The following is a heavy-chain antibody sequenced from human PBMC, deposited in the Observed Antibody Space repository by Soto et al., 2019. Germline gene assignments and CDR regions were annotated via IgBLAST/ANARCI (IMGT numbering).Heavy chain of an antibody. Sequence: SETLSLTCAVYGGSFSGYYWSWIRQPPGKGLEWIGEINHSGSTNYNPSLKSRVTISVDTSKNQFSLKLSSVTAADTAVYYCARVSERNWGSDYWGQGTLVTVSS. D-gene: IGHD7-27*01. CDR3: ARVSERNWGSDY. J-gene: IGHJ4*02. CDR1: GGSFSGYY. V-gene: IGHV4-34*01. CDR2: INHSGST.